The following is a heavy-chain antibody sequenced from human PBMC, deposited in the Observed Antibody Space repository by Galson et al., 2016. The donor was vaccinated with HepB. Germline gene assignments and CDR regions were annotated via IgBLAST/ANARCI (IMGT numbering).Heavy chain of an antibody. Sequence: SVKVSCKASGYTFTSYNMHWVRQAPGQGLEWMGLIYASGRNTDYAQKFQGRLTVTRDTSTSTVYMELSGLRSDDTAVYFCARGGYSDYNYNYWGQGTLVTVSS. CDR1: GYTFTSYN. V-gene: IGHV1-46*01. J-gene: IGHJ4*02. D-gene: IGHD5-12*01. CDR3: ARGGYSDYNYNY. CDR2: IYASGRNT.